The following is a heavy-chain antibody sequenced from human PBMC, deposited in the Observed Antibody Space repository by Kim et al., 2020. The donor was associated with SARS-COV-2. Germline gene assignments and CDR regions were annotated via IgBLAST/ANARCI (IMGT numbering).Heavy chain of an antibody. J-gene: IGHJ4*02. Sequence: GGSLRLSCAASGFTLSSAWMSWVRQAPGKGLEWVGRIKSKGGGGTIDYAAPVKGRFTISRDDSKSTLYLQMNSLKTEDTAVYYCIADLPDLAGYSFDYWGQGTLVTVSS. CDR3: IADLPDLAGYSFDY. CDR2: IKSKGGGGTI. CDR1: GFTLSSAW. V-gene: IGHV3-15*01. D-gene: IGHD6-25*01.